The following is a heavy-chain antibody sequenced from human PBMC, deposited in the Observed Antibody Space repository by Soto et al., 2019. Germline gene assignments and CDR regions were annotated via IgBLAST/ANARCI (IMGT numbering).Heavy chain of an antibody. CDR3: VHKPTVMMAATSTWFDH. V-gene: IGHV2-5*02. D-gene: IGHD2-15*01. CDR2: IYWDGDQ. CDR1: GFSLDTDGVG. Sequence: QITLKESAPTLVKPTQTLTLTCAFSGFSLDTDGVGVGWIRQPPGKALEWLALIYWDGDQCYNPSLKNRLTITKDTYNNQVVLTMTNMDPVDTATYFCVHKPTVMMAATSTWFDHWGQGTLVTVSS. J-gene: IGHJ5*02.